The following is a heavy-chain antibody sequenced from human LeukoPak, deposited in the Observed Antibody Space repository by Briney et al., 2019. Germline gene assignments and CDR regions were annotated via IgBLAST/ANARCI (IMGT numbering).Heavy chain of an antibody. Sequence: PSETLSLTCTVSGGSISSSSYYWGWIRQPPGKGLEWIGSIYYSGSTYYNPSLKSRVTISVDTSKNQFSLKLSSVTAADTAVYYCASQDGYSSGWYFDYWGQGTLVTVSS. V-gene: IGHV4-39*01. D-gene: IGHD6-19*01. J-gene: IGHJ4*02. CDR2: IYYSGST. CDR3: ASQDGYSSGWYFDY. CDR1: GGSISSSSYY.